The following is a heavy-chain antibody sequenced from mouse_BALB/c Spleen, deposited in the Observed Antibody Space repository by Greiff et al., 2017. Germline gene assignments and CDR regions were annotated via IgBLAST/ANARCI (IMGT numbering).Heavy chain of an antibody. J-gene: IGHJ3*01. V-gene: IGHV5-6-5*01. D-gene: IGHD2-4*01. CDR2: ISSGGST. Sequence: EVKLVESGGGLVKPGGSLKLSCAASGFTFSSYAMSWVRQTPEKRLEWVASISSGGSTYYPDSVKGRFTISRDNARNILYLQMSSLRSEDTAMYYCARETMITTDVPWCAYWGQGTLVTVSA. CDR1: GFTFSSYA. CDR3: ARETMITTDVPWCAY.